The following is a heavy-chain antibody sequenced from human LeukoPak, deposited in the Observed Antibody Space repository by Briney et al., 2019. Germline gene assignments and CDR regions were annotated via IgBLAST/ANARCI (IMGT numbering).Heavy chain of an antibody. Sequence: SQTLSLTCAISGDSFSSNSAAWNWIRQSPSRGLEWLGRTYYRSKWYNDYAVSVKSRITINPDTSKNQFSLQLNSVTPEDTAVYYCAKEILRYSSSWGGNWFDPWGQGTLVTVSS. CDR1: GDSFSSNSAA. J-gene: IGHJ5*02. V-gene: IGHV6-1*01. D-gene: IGHD6-13*01. CDR2: TYYRSKWYN. CDR3: AKEILRYSSSWGGNWFDP.